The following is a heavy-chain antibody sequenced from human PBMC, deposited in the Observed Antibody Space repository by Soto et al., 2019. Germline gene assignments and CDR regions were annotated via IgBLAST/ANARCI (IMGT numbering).Heavy chain of an antibody. CDR3: ASNAFDY. CDR1: GYIFSDYP. J-gene: IGHJ4*02. Sequence: QVQFLQSGAELKKPGASVKVSCKTSGYIFSDYPIHWVRQAPGRGLEWVAWINTGNGTTRYSPRLQGRVTLRTDTFASTVNMHLTGLRIEDTAVYYCASNAFDYWGQGTMVAVS. CDR2: INTGNGTT. V-gene: IGHV1-3*04.